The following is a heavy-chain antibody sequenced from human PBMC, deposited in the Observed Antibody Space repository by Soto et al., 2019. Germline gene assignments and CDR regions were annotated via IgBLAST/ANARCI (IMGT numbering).Heavy chain of an antibody. D-gene: IGHD1-20*01. Sequence: EVQLVESGGGLVQPGGSLRPSCAASGFTFSSYEMNWVRQAPGKGLEWVSYISSSGRTIYYADSVKGRFTISRDNAKNSLYLQMNCLRAEDTAVYYCARSGYNWNDGARGYFDYWGQGTLVTVSS. J-gene: IGHJ4*02. V-gene: IGHV3-48*03. CDR3: ARSGYNWNDGARGYFDY. CDR1: GFTFSSYE. CDR2: ISSSGRTI.